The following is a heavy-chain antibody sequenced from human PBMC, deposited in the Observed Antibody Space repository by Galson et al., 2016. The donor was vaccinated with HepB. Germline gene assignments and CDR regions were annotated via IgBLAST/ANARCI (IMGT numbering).Heavy chain of an antibody. CDR2: IFWDGDK. Sequence: PALVKPTQTLTLTCTFSGFSLSATGVAVGWIRQPPGKALEWLALIFWDGDKLYNPSLKSRLSVTQDPSKKDVVLSMTNMEPVDTATYFCAHMAVAAVGDSDSWGQGILVTVSS. CDR1: GFSLSATGVA. J-gene: IGHJ4*02. V-gene: IGHV2-5*02. D-gene: IGHD6-25*01. CDR3: AHMAVAAVGDSDS.